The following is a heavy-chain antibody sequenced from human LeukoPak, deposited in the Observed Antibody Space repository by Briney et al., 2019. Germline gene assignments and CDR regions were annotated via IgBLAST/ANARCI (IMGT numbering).Heavy chain of an antibody. CDR2: IYPSGST. CDR3: ARGPPPDFDC. V-gene: IGHV4-4*07. CDR1: GGSISNYY. Sequence: SETLSLTCTVSGGSISNYYWSWIRQPAGKGLEWIGRIYPSGSTDYNPSLKSRVTMSVDTSKNQFSLNLRSVTAADTAVYYCARGPPPDFDCWGQGTLVTVSS. J-gene: IGHJ4*02.